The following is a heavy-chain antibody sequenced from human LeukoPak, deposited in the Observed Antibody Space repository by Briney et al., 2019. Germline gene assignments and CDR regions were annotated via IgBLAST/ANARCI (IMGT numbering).Heavy chain of an antibody. J-gene: IGHJ5*02. Sequence: GRSLRLSCTASGFTFGDYAMSWVRQAPGKGPEWVGFIRSKAYGGTTEYAASVKGRFTISRDDSKSIAYLQMNSLKTEDTAVYYCTSRTDHNWFDPWGQGTLVTVSS. CDR1: GFTFGDYA. V-gene: IGHV3-49*04. CDR2: IRSKAYGGTT. CDR3: TSRTDHNWFDP. D-gene: IGHD1-1*01.